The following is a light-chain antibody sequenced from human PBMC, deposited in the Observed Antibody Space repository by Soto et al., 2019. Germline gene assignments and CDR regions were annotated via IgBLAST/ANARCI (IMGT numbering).Light chain of an antibody. CDR1: QSISSY. CDR3: QKYGSSGT. V-gene: IGKV3-20*01. CDR2: AVS. Sequence: EIVLTQSPASLSLSLGDRATLSCRASQSISSYLAWYQQKPVQATRLLIDAVSKMPTGIPSRFSGSGSGTDYPLTISRLEPEDFAEYYCQKYGSSGTFGQGTKVDIK. J-gene: IGKJ1*01.